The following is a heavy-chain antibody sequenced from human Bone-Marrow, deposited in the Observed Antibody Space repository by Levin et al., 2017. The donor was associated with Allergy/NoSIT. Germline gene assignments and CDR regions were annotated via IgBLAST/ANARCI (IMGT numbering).Heavy chain of an antibody. Sequence: ASVKVSCKASGYTFTSYDINWVRQATGQGLEWMGWMNPNSGNTGYAQKFQGRVTMTRNTSISTAYMELSSLRSEDTAVYYCARWFSRTATIFGVVTDLIHHYYYYYGMDVWGQGTTVTVSS. CDR2: MNPNSGNT. V-gene: IGHV1-8*01. D-gene: IGHD3-3*01. CDR1: GYTFTSYD. J-gene: IGHJ6*02. CDR3: ARWFSRTATIFGVVTDLIHHYYYYYGMDV.